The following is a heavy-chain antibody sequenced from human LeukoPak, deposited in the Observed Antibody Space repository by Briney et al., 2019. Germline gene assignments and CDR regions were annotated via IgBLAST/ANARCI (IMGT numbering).Heavy chain of an antibody. CDR1: GFTFSSYG. Sequence: PGGSLRLSCAASGFTFSSYGMHWVRQAPGKGLEWVAFIRYDGSNKYYADSVKGRFTISRDNSKNTLYLQMYSLRAEDTAVYYCAKDHEVLRYFDWLFVPDYWGQGTLVTVSS. CDR2: IRYDGSNK. J-gene: IGHJ4*02. D-gene: IGHD3-9*01. V-gene: IGHV3-30*02. CDR3: AKDHEVLRYFDWLFVPDY.